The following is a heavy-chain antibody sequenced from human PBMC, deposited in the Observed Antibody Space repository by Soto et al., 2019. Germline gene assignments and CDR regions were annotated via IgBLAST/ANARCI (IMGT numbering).Heavy chain of an antibody. Sequence: QVQLQESGPGLVKPSETLSLTCTVSGGSVSSGSYYWSWIRQPPGKGLEWIGYIYYSGSTNYNPSLWCRVTISVDTSKNQFSLKLSSVTAADTAVYYCARAIGWSGYPDYSGMDVWGQGTTVNVYS. CDR1: GGSVSSGSYY. D-gene: IGHD3-3*01. CDR3: ARAIGWSGYPDYSGMDV. J-gene: IGHJ6*02. V-gene: IGHV4-61*01. CDR2: IYYSGST.